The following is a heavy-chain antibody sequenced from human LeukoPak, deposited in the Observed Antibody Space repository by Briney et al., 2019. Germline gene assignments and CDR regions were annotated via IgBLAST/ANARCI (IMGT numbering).Heavy chain of an antibody. CDR3: VRLGRLLYYYYMDV. V-gene: IGHV4-59*08. CDR1: GGSISSSY. Sequence: SETLSLTCTVSGGSISSSYWSWIRQRPGKGLGWSGYIYYSGSTNYNPSLKSRVTISVDTSKNHFSLTLSSVTAADTAVSDRVRLGRLLYYYYMDVWGKGTTVTVSS. D-gene: IGHD2/OR15-2a*01. CDR2: IYYSGST. J-gene: IGHJ6*03.